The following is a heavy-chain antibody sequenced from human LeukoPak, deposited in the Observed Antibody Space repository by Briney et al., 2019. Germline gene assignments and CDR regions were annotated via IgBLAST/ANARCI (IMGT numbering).Heavy chain of an antibody. CDR3: ARTCRGSGMYYYGMDV. J-gene: IGHJ6*02. CDR1: GFTFSSYE. V-gene: IGHV3-48*03. Sequence: GGSLRLSCAASGFTFSSYEMSWVRQAPGKGLEWVAYINTSGSTKYYADSVKGRFTISRDNAKNSLYLQMNSLRAEDTAVYYGARTCRGSGMYYYGMDVWGQGTTVTVSS. CDR2: INTSGSTK. D-gene: IGHD3-10*01.